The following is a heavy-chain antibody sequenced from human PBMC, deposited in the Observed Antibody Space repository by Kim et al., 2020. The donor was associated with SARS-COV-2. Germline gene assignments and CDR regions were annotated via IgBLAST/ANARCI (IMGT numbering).Heavy chain of an antibody. CDR2: GGTT. Sequence: GGTTTYAQKFQGRVTMTRDTPTRTGYMELSSLTSEDTAVYYCARDLEGFDYWGQGTLVTVSS. D-gene: IGHD1-1*01. V-gene: IGHV1-46*01. CDR3: ARDLEGFDY. J-gene: IGHJ4*02.